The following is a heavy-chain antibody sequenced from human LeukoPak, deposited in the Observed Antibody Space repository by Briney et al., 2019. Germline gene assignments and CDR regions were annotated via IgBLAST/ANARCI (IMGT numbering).Heavy chain of an antibody. V-gene: IGHV4-39*07. Sequence: SETLSLTRTVSGGSISSSSYYWGWIRQPPGKGLEWIGSIYYSGSTYYNPSLKSRVTISVDTSKNQFSLKLSSVTAADTAVYYCARVFRPYYMDVWGEGTTVTVSS. CDR2: IYYSGST. CDR3: ARVFRPYYMDV. D-gene: IGHD2-21*01. CDR1: GGSISSSSYY. J-gene: IGHJ6*03.